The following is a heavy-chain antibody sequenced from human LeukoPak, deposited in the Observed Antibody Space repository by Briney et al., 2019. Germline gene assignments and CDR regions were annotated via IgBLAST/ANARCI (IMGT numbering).Heavy chain of an antibody. D-gene: IGHD3-22*01. CDR3: ARGDSSGYYYGHY. J-gene: IGHJ4*02. CDR1: GYTFTGYY. Sequence: ASVKVSCKASGYTFTGYYMHWVRQAPGQGLEWMGWINPNSGGTNYAQKFQGWVTMTRDTSISTAYMELSRLRSDDTAVYYCARGDSSGYYYGHYWGQGTLVTVSS. CDR2: INPNSGGT. V-gene: IGHV1-2*04.